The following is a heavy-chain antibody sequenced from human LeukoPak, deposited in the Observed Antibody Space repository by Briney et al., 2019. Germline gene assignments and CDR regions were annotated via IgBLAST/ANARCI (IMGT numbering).Heavy chain of an antibody. CDR3: ARKYDILTGQSNWFDP. V-gene: IGHV1-69*13. CDR1: GGTFSSYA. D-gene: IGHD3-9*01. Sequence: SSVKVSCMASGGTFSSYAISWVRQAPGQGREWMGGINPIFGTANYAQKFEGRITITANESTSTAYMELINLRCEDTAVYDCARKYDILTGQSNWFDPWGQGTLVTVSS. CDR2: INPIFGTA. J-gene: IGHJ5*02.